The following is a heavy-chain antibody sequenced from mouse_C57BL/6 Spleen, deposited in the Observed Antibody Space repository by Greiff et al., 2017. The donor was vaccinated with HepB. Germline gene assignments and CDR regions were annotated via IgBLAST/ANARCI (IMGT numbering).Heavy chain of an antibody. D-gene: IGHD1-1*01. CDR3: AIRGYGSSYDWYFDV. CDR2: IDPEDGET. V-gene: IGHV14-2*01. Sequence: EVKLLESGAELVKPGASVKLSCTASGFNIKDYYMHWVKQRTEQGLEWIGRIDPEDGETKYAPKFQGKATITADTSSNTAYLQLSSLTSEDTAVYYYAIRGYGSSYDWYFDVWGTGTTVTVSS. CDR1: GFNIKDYY. J-gene: IGHJ1*03.